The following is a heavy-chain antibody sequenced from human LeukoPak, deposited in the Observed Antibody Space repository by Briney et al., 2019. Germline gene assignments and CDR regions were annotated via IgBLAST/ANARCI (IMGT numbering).Heavy chain of an antibody. Sequence: AGSLRFSCAASGFTFSDYYMSRNRQAPGKGLKWGSYTNSSGSTIYYADSVKGRFTISRDNDKNSLELQMNSLRAEDTAVYYCARVTTGVVPAATYWGQGTLVTVSS. J-gene: IGHJ4*02. CDR3: ARVTTGVVPAATY. D-gene: IGHD2-2*01. V-gene: IGHV3-11*01. CDR2: TNSSGSTI. CDR1: GFTFSDYY.